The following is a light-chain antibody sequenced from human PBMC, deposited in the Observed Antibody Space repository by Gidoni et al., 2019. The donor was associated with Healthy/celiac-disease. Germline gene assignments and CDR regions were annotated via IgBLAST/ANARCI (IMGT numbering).Light chain of an antibody. CDR2: AAS. CDR1: QGISSY. CDR3: QQLNSYRALT. V-gene: IGKV1-9*01. J-gene: IGKJ4*01. Sequence: DIQLTQSPSFLSASVGDRVTITCRASQGISSYLAWYQQKPGKAPKLLIYAASTLQSGVPSRFSGSGSGIEFTLTISSLQPEDFATYYCQQLNSYRALTFXGXTKVXIK.